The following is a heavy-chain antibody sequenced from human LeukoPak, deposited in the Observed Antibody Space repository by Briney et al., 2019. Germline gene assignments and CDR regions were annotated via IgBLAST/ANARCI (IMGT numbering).Heavy chain of an antibody. D-gene: IGHD3-22*01. J-gene: IGHJ3*02. CDR2: INPHSGGT. CDR1: GYTFTGYY. Sequence: ASVKVSCKASGYTFTGYYMHWVRQAPGQGLEWMGWINPHSGGTNYAQKFEGRVTMTRDTSVSTAYMELSRLRSDDTAVYYCARDRGRLYDSSGYVSSPYAFDICGQGAMVTVSS. V-gene: IGHV1-2*02. CDR3: ARDRGRLYDSSGYVSSPYAFDI.